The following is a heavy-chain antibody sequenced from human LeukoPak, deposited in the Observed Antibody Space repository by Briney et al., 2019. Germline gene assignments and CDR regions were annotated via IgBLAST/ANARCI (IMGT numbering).Heavy chain of an antibody. CDR1: GFSLSTSGMC. CDR3: ARSGIVAATTRLYYFDS. J-gene: IGHJ4*02. CDR2: IDWDDHK. D-gene: IGHD1-26*01. V-gene: IGHV2-70*11. Sequence: SGPALVKPTQTLTLTCTFSGFSLSTSGMCVSWIRQPPGKALEWLARIDWDDHKYYSTSLKTRLTISKDTSKNQVVLTMTNMDPVDTATYYCARSGIVAATTRLYYFDSWGQGTLVTVSS.